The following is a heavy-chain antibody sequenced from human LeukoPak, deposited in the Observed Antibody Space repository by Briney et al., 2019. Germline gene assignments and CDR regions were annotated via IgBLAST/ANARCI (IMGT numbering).Heavy chain of an antibody. CDR1: GYTFTSYG. J-gene: IGHJ4*02. CDR2: ISAYNGNT. Sequence: ASVKVSCKASGYTFTSYGISWVRQAPGQGLEWMGWISAYNGNTNYAQKLQGRATMTTDTSTSTAYMELRSLRSDDTAVYYCARTYSGYDPGSYYFDYWGQGTLVTVSS. V-gene: IGHV1-18*01. CDR3: ARTYSGYDPGSYYFDY. D-gene: IGHD5-12*01.